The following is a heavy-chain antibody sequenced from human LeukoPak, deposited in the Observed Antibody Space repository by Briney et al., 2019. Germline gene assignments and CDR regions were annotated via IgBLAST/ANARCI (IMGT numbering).Heavy chain of an antibody. D-gene: IGHD3-22*01. Sequence: GESLKISCKGSGYTFTNYWIGWVRQMPGRGLEWMGIIYPGDSDPRYSPFFQGQVTISADKSMTTAYLQWSSLKASDTAMYYCARRSGTYFGTTGYLYFFDYWGQGTLVTVSS. V-gene: IGHV5-51*01. J-gene: IGHJ4*02. CDR3: ARRSGTYFGTTGYLYFFDY. CDR1: GYTFTNYW. CDR2: IYPGDSDP.